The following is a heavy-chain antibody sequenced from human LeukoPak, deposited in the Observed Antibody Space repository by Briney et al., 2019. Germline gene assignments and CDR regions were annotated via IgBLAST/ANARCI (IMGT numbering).Heavy chain of an antibody. CDR2: IWYDGSNK. D-gene: IGHD1-26*01. CDR1: GFTFSSYG. J-gene: IGHJ4*02. CDR3: ARDPEWELLYFDY. V-gene: IGHV3-33*01. Sequence: GGSLRLSCAASGFTFSSYGMHWVRQAPGKGLEWVAVIWYDGSNKYYADSVKGRFTISRDNSKNTLHLQMNGLRAEDTAVYYCARDPEWELLYFDYWGQGTLVTVSS.